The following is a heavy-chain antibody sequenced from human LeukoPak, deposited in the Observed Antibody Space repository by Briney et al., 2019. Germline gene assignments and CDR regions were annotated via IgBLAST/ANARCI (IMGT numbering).Heavy chain of an antibody. CDR3: ARGAYCSSTSCSFDY. Sequence: PSETLSLTCTVSGGSISGYYWSWIRQPPGKGLEWIGEINHSGSTNYNPSLKSRVTISVDTSKNQFSLKLSSVTAADTAVYYCARGAYCSSTSCSFDYWGQGTLVTVSS. J-gene: IGHJ4*02. CDR2: INHSGST. D-gene: IGHD2-2*01. V-gene: IGHV4-34*01. CDR1: GGSISGYY.